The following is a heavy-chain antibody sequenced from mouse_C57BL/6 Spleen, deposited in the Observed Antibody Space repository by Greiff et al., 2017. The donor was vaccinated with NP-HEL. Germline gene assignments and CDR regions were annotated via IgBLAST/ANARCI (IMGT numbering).Heavy chain of an antibody. Sequence: EVKLVESGGGLVKPGGSLKLSCAASGFTFSSYAMSWVRQTPEKRLEWVATISDGGSYTYYPDNVKGRFTISRDNAKNNLYLQMSHLKSEDTAMYYCAREEGTTGPWFAYWGQGTLVTVSA. CDR2: ISDGGSYT. D-gene: IGHD1-1*01. CDR1: GFTFSSYA. CDR3: AREEGTTGPWFAY. J-gene: IGHJ3*01. V-gene: IGHV5-4*01.